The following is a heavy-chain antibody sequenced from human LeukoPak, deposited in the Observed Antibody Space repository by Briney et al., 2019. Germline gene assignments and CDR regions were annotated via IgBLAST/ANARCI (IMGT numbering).Heavy chain of an antibody. CDR1: GGSVSSGSYY. CDR2: IYYSGST. Sequence: PSETLSLTCTVFGGSVSSGSYYWSWIRQPPGKGLEWIGYIYYSGSTNYNPSLKSRVTISVDTSKNQFSLKLSSVTAADTAVYYCAVMSEWAYYFDYWGQGTLVTVSS. D-gene: IGHD3-16*01. V-gene: IGHV4-61*01. CDR3: AVMSEWAYYFDY. J-gene: IGHJ4*02.